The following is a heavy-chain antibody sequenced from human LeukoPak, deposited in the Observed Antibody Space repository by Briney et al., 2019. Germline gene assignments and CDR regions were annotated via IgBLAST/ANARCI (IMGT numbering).Heavy chain of an antibody. CDR2: ISSGSSYI. Sequence: PGGSLRLCCAASGFTFSSYNMNWVRQAPGKGLEWVSSISSGSSYIYYADSVKGRFTISRDNAKNSLYLQMNSLRAEDTAVYYCASVAVAGYFDSWGQGTLVTVSS. J-gene: IGHJ4*02. D-gene: IGHD6-19*01. CDR1: GFTFSSYN. CDR3: ASVAVAGYFDS. V-gene: IGHV3-21*01.